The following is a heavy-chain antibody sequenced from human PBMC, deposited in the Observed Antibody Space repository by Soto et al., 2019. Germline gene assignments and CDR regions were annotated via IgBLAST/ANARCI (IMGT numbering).Heavy chain of an antibody. V-gene: IGHV4-59*08. J-gene: IGHJ4*02. CDR3: ARGGHCTNGVCSALDF. CDR1: GGSISTYY. Sequence: QVQLQESGPGLVKPSETLSLTCTVSGGSISTYYWNWIRQPPGKGLEWIGYIYYGGSANYNPSLTSRVTISVDTSKKQCSLKLSSVTAADTAVYYCARGGHCTNGVCSALDFWGQGTLVTVSS. D-gene: IGHD2-8*01. CDR2: IYYGGSA.